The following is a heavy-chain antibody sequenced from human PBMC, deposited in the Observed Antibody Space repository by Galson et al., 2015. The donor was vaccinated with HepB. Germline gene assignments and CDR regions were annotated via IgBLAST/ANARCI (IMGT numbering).Heavy chain of an antibody. CDR3: ATMHCSGGSCPNWYFDL. CDR2: FDPEDGET. V-gene: IGHV1-24*01. Sequence: SVKVSCKVSGYTLTELSMHWVRQAPGKGLEWMGGFDPEDGETIYAQKFQGRVTMTEDTSTDTAYMELSSLRSEDTAVYYCATMHCSGGSCPNWYFDLWGRGTLVTVSS. J-gene: IGHJ2*01. D-gene: IGHD2-15*01. CDR1: GYTLTELS.